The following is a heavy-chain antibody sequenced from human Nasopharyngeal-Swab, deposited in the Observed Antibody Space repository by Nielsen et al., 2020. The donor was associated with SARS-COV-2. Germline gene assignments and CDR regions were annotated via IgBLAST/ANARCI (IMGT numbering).Heavy chain of an antibody. CDR3: AKDPYYDFWSGYYFDY. CDR1: GFTFSSYA. V-gene: IGHV3-23*01. CDR2: LSGSGGST. J-gene: IGHJ4*02. Sequence: GESLKISCAASGFTFSSYAMSWVRQAPGKGLEWVSALSGSGGSTYYADSVKGRFTISRDNSKNTLYLQMNSLRAEDTAVYYCAKDPYYDFWSGYYFDYWGQGTLVTVSS. D-gene: IGHD3-3*01.